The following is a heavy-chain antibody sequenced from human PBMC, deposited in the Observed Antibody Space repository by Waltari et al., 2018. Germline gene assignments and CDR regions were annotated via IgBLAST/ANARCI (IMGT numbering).Heavy chain of an antibody. D-gene: IGHD1-26*01. J-gene: IGHJ4*02. Sequence: QVQLQASGPGLVKPSETLSLTCTVSGGSISNYYWSWIRQPPGEGLEWIGWVYYSGSTKYNPSLKSRVTISVDTAKNQISLKVTSVTAADTAVYYCAREEGGRAYFDYWGQGTLVTVSS. CDR3: AREEGGRAYFDY. CDR2: VYYSGST. CDR1: GGSISNYY. V-gene: IGHV4-59*01.